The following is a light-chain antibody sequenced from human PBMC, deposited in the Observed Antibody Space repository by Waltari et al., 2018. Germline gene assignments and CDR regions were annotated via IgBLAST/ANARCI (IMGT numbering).Light chain of an antibody. J-gene: IGKJ2*01. Sequence: EIVLTQSPGTLSLSPGERATVSCRASQSVSSKYLAWYQQKVGQAPRLVIYGASNRATGIPDRFSGSGSGTDFTLTINRLEPEDFAVYYCQQYGSSQGYTFGQGTKLEI. CDR2: GAS. CDR1: QSVSSKY. V-gene: IGKV3-20*01. CDR3: QQYGSSQGYT.